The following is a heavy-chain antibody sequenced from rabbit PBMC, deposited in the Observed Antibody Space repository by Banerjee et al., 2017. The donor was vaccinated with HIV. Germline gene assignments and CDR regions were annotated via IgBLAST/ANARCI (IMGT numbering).Heavy chain of an antibody. Sequence: QSLEESGGDLVKPGASLTLTCTASGFSFSRSYYMCWVRQAPGKGLEWIGCVYTGSGVTWYADWVNGRFTISKASSTTVTLKLNSLTAADTATYFCARNDFSSALGADLWGQGTLVTVS. CDR2: VYTGSGVT. CDR3: ARNDFSSALGADL. CDR1: GFSFSRSYY. J-gene: IGHJ4*01. D-gene: IGHD4-1*01. V-gene: IGHV1S40*01.